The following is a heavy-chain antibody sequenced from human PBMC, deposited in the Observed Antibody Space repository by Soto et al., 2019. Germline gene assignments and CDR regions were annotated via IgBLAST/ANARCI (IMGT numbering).Heavy chain of an antibody. J-gene: IGHJ6*02. V-gene: IGHV3-7*03. CDR3: ARAQLTYYDFWSGYLDYYYYGMDV. D-gene: IGHD3-3*01. CDR1: GFTFSSYW. Sequence: GVLRLSCAASGFTFSSYWMSWVRQAPGKGLEWVANIKQDGSEKYYVDSVKGRFTISRDNAKNSLYLQMNSLRAEDTAVYYCARAQLTYYDFWSGYLDYYYYGMDVWGQGTTVTVSS. CDR2: IKQDGSEK.